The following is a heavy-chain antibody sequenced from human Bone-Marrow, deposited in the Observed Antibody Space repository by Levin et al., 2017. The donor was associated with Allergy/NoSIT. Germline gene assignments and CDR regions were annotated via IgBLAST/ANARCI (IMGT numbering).Heavy chain of an antibody. J-gene: IGHJ3*01. V-gene: IGHV3-21*06. D-gene: IGHD5/OR15-5a*01. CDR2: VSSTSSTYM. Sequence: TGGSLRLSCVASGFTFRSYTMVWVRLTPGKGLEWVSSVSSTSSTYMDYADSVKGRFTISRDNAINSVHLQMNSLRVEDTGVYYCARDLGAGYRVFDVWGRGTRVTVSS. CDR3: ARDLGAGYRVFDV. CDR1: GFTFRSYT.